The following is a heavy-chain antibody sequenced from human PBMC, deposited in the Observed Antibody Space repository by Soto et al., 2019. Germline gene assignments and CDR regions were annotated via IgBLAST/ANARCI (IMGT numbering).Heavy chain of an antibody. D-gene: IGHD2-21*01. CDR3: TIGSWSGEVFDI. J-gene: IGHJ3*02. V-gene: IGHV1-69*02. CDR1: GGTFSTYS. CDR2: IIPMLGVR. Sequence: QVQLVQSGAEVKKPGSSVKVSCKDSGGTFSTYSMFWVRQAPGQGLEWMGRIIPMLGVRTYAQRFQDRVTIIADKSTATVHMELSRLRSEDTALYYCTIGSWSGEVFDIWGQGTMVTVSS.